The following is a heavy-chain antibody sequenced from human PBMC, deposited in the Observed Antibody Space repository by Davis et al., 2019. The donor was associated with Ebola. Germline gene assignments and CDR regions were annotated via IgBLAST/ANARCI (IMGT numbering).Heavy chain of an antibody. CDR3: AADPFRGVAVPASGFDY. D-gene: IGHD6-19*01. Sequence: ASVKVSCKASGYTFTGYYMHWVRQAPGQGLEWMGRINPNSGGTNYAQKFQGRVTMTRDTSISTAYMDLSSLRSDDTAVYYCAADPFRGVAVPASGFDYWGQGTRVTVSS. V-gene: IGHV1-2*06. CDR2: INPNSGGT. J-gene: IGHJ4*02. CDR1: GYTFTGYY.